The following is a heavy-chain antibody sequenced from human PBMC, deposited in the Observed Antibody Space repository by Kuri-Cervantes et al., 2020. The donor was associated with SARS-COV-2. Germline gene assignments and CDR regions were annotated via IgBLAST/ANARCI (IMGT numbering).Heavy chain of an antibody. CDR2: INHSGST. J-gene: IGHJ5*02. V-gene: IGHV4-39*07. D-gene: IGHD2-2*01. CDR3: ARGRIAVVPAAKAFDP. CDR1: GASISSNTYY. Sequence: GSLRLSCSVSGASISSNTYYWGWIRQPPGKGLEWIGEINHSGSTNYNPSLKSRVTISVDTSKNQFSLKLSSVTAADTAVYYCARGRIAVVPAAKAFDPWGQGTLVTVSS.